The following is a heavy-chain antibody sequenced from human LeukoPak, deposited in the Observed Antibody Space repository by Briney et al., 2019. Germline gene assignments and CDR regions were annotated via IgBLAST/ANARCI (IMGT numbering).Heavy chain of an antibody. J-gene: IGHJ4*02. CDR3: ARALAAASHTSFDY. Sequence: GGSLRLSCAASGFTVSSNYRSWVRQAPGKGLEWVSIIYSEGNTYYADSVKGRFTISRDSSKNTMYLQMNSLRAEDTAIYYCARALAAASHTSFDYWGQGTLVTVSS. CDR2: IYSEGNT. CDR1: GFTVSSNY. D-gene: IGHD6-13*01. V-gene: IGHV3-66*01.